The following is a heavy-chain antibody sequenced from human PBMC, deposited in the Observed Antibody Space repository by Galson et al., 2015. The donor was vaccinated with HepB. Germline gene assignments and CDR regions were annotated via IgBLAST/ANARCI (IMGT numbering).Heavy chain of an antibody. V-gene: IGHV3-7*01. CDR3: ASGRSLSR. D-gene: IGHD6-6*01. Sequence: SLRLSCAASGFTFSSYWMSWVRQVPGKGLEWVANINQDGSDKYYVDSVKGRFIISRDNAKNSLYLQMSSLRAGDTAVYYCASGRSLSRWGQGTLVTVSS. CDR1: GFTFSSYW. CDR2: INQDGSDK. J-gene: IGHJ4*02.